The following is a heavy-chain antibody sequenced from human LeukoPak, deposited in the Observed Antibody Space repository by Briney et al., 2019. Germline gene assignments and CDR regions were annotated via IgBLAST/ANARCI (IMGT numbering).Heavy chain of an antibody. J-gene: IGHJ5*02. CDR2: IYHSGST. Sequence: PTETLSLTCTVSGGSISSGGYYWSWIRQPPGKGLEWIGYIYHSGSTYYNPSLKSRVTISVDRSKNQFSLKLSSVTAADTAVYYCARAHRVVPAAIVPVWFDPWGQGTLVTVSS. V-gene: IGHV4-30-2*01. CDR3: ARAHRVVPAAIVPVWFDP. D-gene: IGHD2-2*02. CDR1: GGSISSGGYY.